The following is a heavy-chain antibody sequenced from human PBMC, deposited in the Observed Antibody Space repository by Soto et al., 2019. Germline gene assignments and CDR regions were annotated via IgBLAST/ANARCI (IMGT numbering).Heavy chain of an antibody. J-gene: IGHJ6*03. CDR3: AREQNDWLRPSYYYMDV. Sequence: QVQLQQGGAGLLKPSETLSLSCAVYGESFSGYYWSWIRQPPGKGLEWIGEINHSGSTNYNPSLKSRVTISVDTAKNQFSLRLSSVTAAVTAVYYCAREQNDWLRPSYYYMDVWGKGTTVTVSS. V-gene: IGHV4-34*01. CDR2: INHSGST. D-gene: IGHD5-12*01. CDR1: GESFSGYY.